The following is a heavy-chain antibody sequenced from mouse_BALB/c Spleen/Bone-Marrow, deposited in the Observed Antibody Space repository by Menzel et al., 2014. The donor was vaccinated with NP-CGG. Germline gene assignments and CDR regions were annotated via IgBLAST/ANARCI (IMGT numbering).Heavy chain of an antibody. CDR1: GYTFTSYW. CDR2: INPSTGYT. J-gene: IGHJ4*01. V-gene: IGHV1-7*01. Sequence: VQLQQSGAELAKPGASVKMSCKASGYTFTSYWMHWVKQRPGQVLEWIGYINPSTGYTEYNLKFKDKATLTADKSSSTAYIQLSSLTSEDSADYYCASPYVYEDYSAMDYWGQGTSVTVSS. CDR3: ASPYVYEDYSAMDY. D-gene: IGHD1-2*01.